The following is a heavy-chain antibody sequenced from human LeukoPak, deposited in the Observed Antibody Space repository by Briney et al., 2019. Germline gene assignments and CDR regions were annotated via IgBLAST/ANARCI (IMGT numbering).Heavy chain of an antibody. J-gene: IGHJ3*02. CDR3: ARHENGYTEDAFDI. D-gene: IGHD5-24*01. Sequence: ASETLSITCTVSGGSISSYYWSWIRQPPGKGLEWIGYIYYSGSTNYNPSLKSRVTISVDTSKNQFSLKLSSVTAADTAVYYCARHENGYTEDAFDIWGQGTMVTVSS. CDR1: GGSISSYY. V-gene: IGHV4-59*08. CDR2: IYYSGST.